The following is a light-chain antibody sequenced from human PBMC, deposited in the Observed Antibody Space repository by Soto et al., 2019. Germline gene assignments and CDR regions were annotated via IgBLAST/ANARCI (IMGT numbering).Light chain of an antibody. Sequence: EIVLTQSPGTLSLSPGERATLSCRASQSVSNNYLAWYQQKPGQAPRLLIYGASSRDTGIPDRFSGSGSGTDFTLTISRLEPEDFAVYYCQQYGGSPLLTFGGGTKVEIK. J-gene: IGKJ4*01. CDR3: QQYGGSPLLT. CDR1: QSVSNNY. CDR2: GAS. V-gene: IGKV3-20*01.